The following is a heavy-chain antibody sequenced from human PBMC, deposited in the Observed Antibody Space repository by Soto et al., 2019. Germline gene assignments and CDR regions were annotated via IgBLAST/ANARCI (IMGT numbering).Heavy chain of an antibody. Sequence: GASVKVSCKASGYTFTGYYMHWVRQAPGQELEWMGWINPNSGGTNYAQKFQGRVTMTRDTSISTAYMELSRLRSDDTAVYYCARDNKLAARDGGAFDIWGQGTMVTVSS. CDR1: GYTFTGYY. CDR3: ARDNKLAARDGGAFDI. J-gene: IGHJ3*02. CDR2: INPNSGGT. D-gene: IGHD6-6*01. V-gene: IGHV1-2*02.